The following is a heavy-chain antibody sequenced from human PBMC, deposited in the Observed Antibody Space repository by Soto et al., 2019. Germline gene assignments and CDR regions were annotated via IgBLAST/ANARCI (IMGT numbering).Heavy chain of an antibody. CDR2: IYYSGST. V-gene: IGHV4-31*03. J-gene: IGHJ6*02. CDR1: GGSISSGGYY. CDR3: ARDAARRGTVTPRNGYYYYGMDV. D-gene: IGHD4-17*01. Sequence: SETLSLTCTVSGGSISSGGYYWSWIRQHPGKGLEWIGYIYYSGSTYYNPSLKSRVTISVDTSKNQFSLKLSSVTAADTAVYYCARDAARRGTVTPRNGYYYYGMDVWGQGTTVTVSS.